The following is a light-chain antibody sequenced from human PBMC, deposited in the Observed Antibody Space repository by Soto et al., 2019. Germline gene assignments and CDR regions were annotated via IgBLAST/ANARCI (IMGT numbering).Light chain of an antibody. Sequence: EIVLTQSPATLSLSPGERATLSCRASQSVNSYLAWYQQKPGQAPRLLIYDAFYRTTCIPARFSGSGSGTDFTLTISSLEPEDFAVYFCQHRSSWPLTFGGGTKVEIK. CDR2: DAF. CDR3: QHRSSWPLT. J-gene: IGKJ4*01. CDR1: QSVNSY. V-gene: IGKV3-11*01.